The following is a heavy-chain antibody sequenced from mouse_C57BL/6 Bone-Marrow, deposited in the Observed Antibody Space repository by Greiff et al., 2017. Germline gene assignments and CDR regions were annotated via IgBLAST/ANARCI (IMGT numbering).Heavy chain of an antibody. J-gene: IGHJ1*03. D-gene: IGHD2-2*01. CDR3: ARRLPYWYFDV. V-gene: IGHV1-69*01. Sequence: QVQLQQPGAELVMPGASVKLSCKASGYTFTSYWMHWVKQRPGQGLEWIGEIDPSDSYTNYNQKFKGKSTLTVGKSSSTAYMQLSSLTSEDSAVYYCARRLPYWYFDVWGTGTTVTVSS. CDR1: GYTFTSYW. CDR2: IDPSDSYT.